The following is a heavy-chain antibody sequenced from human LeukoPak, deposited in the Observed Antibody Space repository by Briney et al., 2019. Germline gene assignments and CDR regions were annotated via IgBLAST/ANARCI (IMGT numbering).Heavy chain of an antibody. Sequence: GGSLRLSCAASGFTFSSYAISCVRQTPGKRLEWVSAISGIGGSTYYADSVKGRFTISRDNSKNTMYLQMNSLRAEDTAVYYCTKDPYIVTEAGTALGYWGQGTLVTVSS. V-gene: IGHV3-23*01. CDR1: GFTFSSYA. CDR3: TKDPYIVTEAGTALGY. CDR2: ISGIGGST. J-gene: IGHJ4*02. D-gene: IGHD6-13*01.